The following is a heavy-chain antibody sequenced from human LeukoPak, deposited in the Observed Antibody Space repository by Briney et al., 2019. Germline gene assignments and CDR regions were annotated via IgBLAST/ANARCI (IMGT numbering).Heavy chain of an antibody. Sequence: GGSLRLSCAASGFTFSSYAMHWVRQAPGKGLEWVAVISYDGSNKYYADSVKGRFTISRDNSKNTLYLQMNSLRAEDTAVYYCAILKNLAAAAPFDYWGQGTLVTVSS. CDR1: GFTFSSYA. D-gene: IGHD6-13*01. CDR2: ISYDGSNK. V-gene: IGHV3-30-3*01. J-gene: IGHJ4*02. CDR3: AILKNLAAAAPFDY.